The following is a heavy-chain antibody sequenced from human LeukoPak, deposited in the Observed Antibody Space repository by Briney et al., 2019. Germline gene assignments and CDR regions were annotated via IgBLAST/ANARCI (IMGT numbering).Heavy chain of an antibody. CDR2: INPNSGGT. J-gene: IGHJ6*02. CDR3: ARAGIAAAGTASYYYGMDV. CDR1: GYTFTGYY. V-gene: IGHV1-2*02. D-gene: IGHD6-13*01. Sequence: ASVKVSCKASGYTFTGYYMHWVRQAPGQGLEWMGWINPNSGGTNYAQKFQGGVTMTRDTSISTAYMELSRLRSDDTAVYYCARAGIAAAGTASYYYGMDVWGQGTTVTVSS.